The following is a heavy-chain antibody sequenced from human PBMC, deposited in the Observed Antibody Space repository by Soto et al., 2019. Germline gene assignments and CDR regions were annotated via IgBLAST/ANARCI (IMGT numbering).Heavy chain of an antibody. Sequence: DVQLMESGGGLVQPGGSLRLSCEASGFTFENYWMTWIRQAPGKGLEWVANIRKDGTQEHYVDSVEGRFSVSRDNARASLYLQMNSLRIEDTAVYYCARDATYRDSSVYYDVFDIWGQGTMVTVSP. V-gene: IGHV3-7*05. J-gene: IGHJ3*02. CDR1: GFTFENYW. CDR2: IRKDGTQE. D-gene: IGHD3-22*01. CDR3: ARDATYRDSSVYYDVFDI.